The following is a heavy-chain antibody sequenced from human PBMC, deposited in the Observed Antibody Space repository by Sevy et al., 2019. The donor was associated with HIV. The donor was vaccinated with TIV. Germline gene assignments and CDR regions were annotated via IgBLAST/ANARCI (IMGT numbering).Heavy chain of an antibody. CDR1: GFSFSNYG. V-gene: IGHV3-33*01. CDR2: IWFDGSQI. CDR3: SSPAVAHGMDV. D-gene: IGHD5-12*01. J-gene: IGHJ6*02. Sequence: GGSLRLSCAASGFSFSNYGMHWVRQAPGKGLEWVAVIWFDGSQIKYADSVKGRFVISRDNLRDTLYLQMNNLTVEDTAVYYCSSPAVAHGMDVWGQGTTATVSS.